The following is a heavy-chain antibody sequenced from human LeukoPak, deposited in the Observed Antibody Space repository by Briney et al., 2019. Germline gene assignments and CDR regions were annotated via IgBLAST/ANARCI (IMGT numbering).Heavy chain of an antibody. J-gene: IGHJ4*02. Sequence: PGRSLRLSCVASGFSISSHWMSWVRQAPGKGLEWVASLKEDVSARNLVDSVKGRFTISTDNAKNSLYLQMNSLRAEDMALYYCAKDMGYSYGYGFDYWGQGTLVTVSS. CDR1: GFSISSHW. V-gene: IGHV3-7*03. CDR3: AKDMGYSYGYGFDY. CDR2: LKEDVSAR. D-gene: IGHD5-18*01.